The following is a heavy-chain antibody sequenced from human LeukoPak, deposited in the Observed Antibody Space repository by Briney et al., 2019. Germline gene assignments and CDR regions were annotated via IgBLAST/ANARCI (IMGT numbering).Heavy chain of an antibody. CDR3: AVRTYYYGPWTVKKYYFDY. CDR1: GGSFSGYY. J-gene: IGHJ4*02. V-gene: IGHV4-34*01. CDR2: INHSGST. Sequence: SETLSLTCAVYGGSFSGYYWSWIRQPPGKGLEWIGEINHSGSTNYNPSLKSRVTISVDTSKNQFSLKLSSVTAADTAVFHCAVRTYYYGPWTVKKYYFDYWGQGTLVTVSS. D-gene: IGHD3-10*01.